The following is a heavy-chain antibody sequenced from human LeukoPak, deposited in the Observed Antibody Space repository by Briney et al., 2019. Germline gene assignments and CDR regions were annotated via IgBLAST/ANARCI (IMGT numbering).Heavy chain of an antibody. V-gene: IGHV1-69*05. J-gene: IGHJ3*02. CDR3: ARTPSNPYSSSLRDAFDI. D-gene: IGHD6-6*01. CDR2: IIPIFGTA. Sequence: ASVKVSCKASGGTFSSYAISWVRQAPGQGLEWMGGIIPIFGTANYAQKFQGRVTITTDESTSTAYMELSSLRSEDTAVYYCARTPSNPYSSSLRDAFDIWGQGTMVTVSS. CDR1: GGTFSSYA.